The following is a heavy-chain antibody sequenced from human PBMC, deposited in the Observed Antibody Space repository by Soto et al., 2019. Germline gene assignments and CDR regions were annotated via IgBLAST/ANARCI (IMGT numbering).Heavy chain of an antibody. Sequence: EVELLESGGGLVQPGGSLRLSCKASGFMFNNSAMTWVRQAPGQGLQWVASVSDTGGSRGGTYYADSVKGRFTISRDNSKNSLYLQLGSLTGADTAVYYCARAKAVVIAALDIWGQGTMVTVSS. V-gene: IGHV3-23*01. CDR1: GFMFNNSA. D-gene: IGHD2-21*01. CDR2: VSDTGGSRGGT. J-gene: IGHJ3*02. CDR3: ARAKAVVIAALDI.